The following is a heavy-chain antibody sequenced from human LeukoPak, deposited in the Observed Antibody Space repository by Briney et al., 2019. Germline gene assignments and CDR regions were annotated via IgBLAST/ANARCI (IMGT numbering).Heavy chain of an antibody. CDR1: GYTFTGYY. J-gene: IGHJ3*02. V-gene: IGHV1-2*02. D-gene: IGHD5-24*01. CDR2: INPNSGGT. CDR3: ARDLGWLQLIGAFDI. Sequence: GASVKVSCKASGYTFTGYYMHWVRQAPGQGLEWMGWINPNSGGTNYAQKFQGRVTMTRDTSISTAYMELSRLRSDDTAVYCCARDLGWLQLIGAFDIWGQGTMVTVSS.